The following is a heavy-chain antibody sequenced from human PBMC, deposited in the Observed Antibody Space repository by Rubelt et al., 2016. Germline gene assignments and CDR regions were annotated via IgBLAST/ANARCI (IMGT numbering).Heavy chain of an antibody. CDR3: ARTHLDCSGGSCYNRNFDC. J-gene: IGHJ4*02. Sequence: KVLVWVSRISTDGSATDYADSVKGRFTISRDNSRNTLYLQMSSLRADDTAVYYCARTHLDCSGGSCYNRNFDCWGQGTLVTVSS. CDR2: ISTDGSAT. D-gene: IGHD2-15*01. V-gene: IGHV3-74*01.